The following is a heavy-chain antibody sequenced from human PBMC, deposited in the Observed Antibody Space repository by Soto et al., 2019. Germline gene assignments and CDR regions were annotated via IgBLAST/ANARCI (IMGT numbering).Heavy chain of an antibody. CDR2: ISYDGSKE. V-gene: IGHV3-30*18. CDR1: GFTFSSYG. Sequence: QVQLVESGGCVVQPGRSLRLSFAASGFTFSSYGMHWVRQAPGKGLEWVAVISYDGSKEFYADSVKGRFTISRDNSKNTLYLQMNSLRAEDTAVYYCAKDLRLWSKDYYYYGMDVWGQGTTVTVSS. CDR3: AKDLRLWSKDYYYYGMDV. D-gene: IGHD5-18*01. J-gene: IGHJ6*02.